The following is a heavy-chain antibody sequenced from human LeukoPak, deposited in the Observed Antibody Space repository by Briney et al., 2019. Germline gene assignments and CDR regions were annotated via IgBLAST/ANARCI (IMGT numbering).Heavy chain of an antibody. Sequence: ASETLSLTCTVSGDSISTYYWSWIRQPPGKGLEWIGYIYYSGSTNYNPSLKSRVTISVDTSKNQFSLKLSSVTAADTAVYYCARKGMAWFDPWGQGTLVTVSS. CDR1: GDSISTYY. D-gene: IGHD5-24*01. CDR3: ARKGMAWFDP. V-gene: IGHV4-59*01. CDR2: IYYSGST. J-gene: IGHJ5*02.